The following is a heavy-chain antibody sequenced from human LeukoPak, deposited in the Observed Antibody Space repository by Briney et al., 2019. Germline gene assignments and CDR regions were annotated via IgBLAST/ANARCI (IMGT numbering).Heavy chain of an antibody. V-gene: IGHV3-66*01. Sequence: GGSLRLSCAASGFTFSSYPMSWVRQAPGKGLEWVSVIYSGGSTYYADSVKGRFTISRDNSKNTLYLQMNSLRAEDTAVYYCARVLRDYGDYIPPGAFDIWGQGTMVTVSS. CDR2: IYSGGST. J-gene: IGHJ3*02. CDR1: GFTFSSYP. CDR3: ARVLRDYGDYIPPGAFDI. D-gene: IGHD4-17*01.